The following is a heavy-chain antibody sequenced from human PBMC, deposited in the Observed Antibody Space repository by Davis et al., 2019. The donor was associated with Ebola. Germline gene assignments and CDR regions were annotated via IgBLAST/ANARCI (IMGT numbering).Heavy chain of an antibody. V-gene: IGHV4-39*01. J-gene: IGHJ5*02. D-gene: IGHD2/OR15-2a*01. CDR2: IYYSGST. CDR3: AGTFTIDWFDP. CDR1: VGSTSSSSYY. Sequence: GSLRLSCTVSVGSTSSSSYYWGWTRQPPGKGLEWIGSIYYSGSTYYNPSLKSRVTISVDTSKNQFSLKLSSVTAADTAVYYCAGTFTIDWFDPWGQGTLVTVSP.